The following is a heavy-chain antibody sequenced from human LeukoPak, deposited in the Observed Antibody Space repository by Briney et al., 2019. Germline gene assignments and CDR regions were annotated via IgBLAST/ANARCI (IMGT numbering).Heavy chain of an antibody. Sequence: GGSLRLSCAASGFGFSSHSMNWVRQAPGEGLEWVSIITSSSTYVDYADSVRGRFTISRDDAKNSLFLQMNSLRAEDTALYYCARGSGSSAWRIDYWGQGALVTVSS. CDR1: GFGFSSHS. D-gene: IGHD1-26*01. CDR2: ITSSSTYV. V-gene: IGHV3-21*01. CDR3: ARGSGSSAWRIDY. J-gene: IGHJ4*02.